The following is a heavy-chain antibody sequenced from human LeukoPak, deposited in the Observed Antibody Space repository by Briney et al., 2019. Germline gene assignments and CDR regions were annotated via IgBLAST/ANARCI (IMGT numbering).Heavy chain of an antibody. Sequence: GESLEISCKGSGYSFTSYWVGWVRQMPGKGLEWMGIIYPGDSDTRYSPSFQGQVTISADKSISTAYLQWSSLKASDTAMYYCARATVVNRYYYYYMDVWGKGTTVTVSS. CDR2: IYPGDSDT. D-gene: IGHD4-23*01. CDR1: GYSFTSYW. V-gene: IGHV5-51*01. J-gene: IGHJ6*03. CDR3: ARATVVNRYYYYYMDV.